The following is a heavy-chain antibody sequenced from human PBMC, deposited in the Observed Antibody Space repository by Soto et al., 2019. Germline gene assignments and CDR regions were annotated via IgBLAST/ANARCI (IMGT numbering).Heavy chain of an antibody. CDR2: IYYGGRT. J-gene: IGHJ4*02. CDR3: ARQRTTVVTQAYFDH. CDR1: GESISSSSYY. V-gene: IGHV4-39*01. D-gene: IGHD2-21*02. Sequence: SETLSLTCIVSGESISSSSYYWGWIRQPPGKGLGWIGSIYYGGRTYYNPSFKSRVTISIDTSKNQFSLKLSSVTATDTAVYYCARQRTTVVTQAYFDHWGQGALVTVSS.